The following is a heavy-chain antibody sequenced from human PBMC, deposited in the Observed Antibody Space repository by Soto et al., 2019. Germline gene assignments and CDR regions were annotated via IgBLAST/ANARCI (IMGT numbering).Heavy chain of an antibody. CDR1: GFLLSTARMG. V-gene: IGHV2-26*01. D-gene: IGHD2-2*02. J-gene: IGHJ4*02. Sequence: SGPTLVNPTDPLTLTCTVSGFLLSTARMGVSWMRQPPGKALEWLAHIFSNDEKSYSTSLKSRLTISKDTSKSQVVLTMTNMDPVDTATYYCARMIVVVPAAIGSYCFDYWGQGTLVTVSS. CDR3: ARMIVVVPAAIGSYCFDY. CDR2: IFSNDEK.